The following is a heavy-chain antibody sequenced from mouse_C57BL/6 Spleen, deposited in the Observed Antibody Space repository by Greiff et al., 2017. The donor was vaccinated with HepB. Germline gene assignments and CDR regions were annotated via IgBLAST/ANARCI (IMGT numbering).Heavy chain of an antibody. Sequence: VQLQQSGAELVKPGASVKISCKASGYAFSSFWMNWVKQPPGKGLEWIGQIYPGDGDTNYNGKFKGKATLTADKSSSTDYKQIRSLSSEDSAVYFCAREEGNGSSYGGFAYWGQGTLVTVSA. J-gene: IGHJ3*01. D-gene: IGHD1-1*01. CDR1: GYAFSSFW. CDR2: IYPGDGDT. CDR3: AREEGNGSSYGGFAY. V-gene: IGHV1-80*01.